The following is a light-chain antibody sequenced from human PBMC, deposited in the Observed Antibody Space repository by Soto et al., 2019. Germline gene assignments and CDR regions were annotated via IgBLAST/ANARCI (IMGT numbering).Light chain of an antibody. V-gene: IGKV3-15*01. J-gene: IGKJ2*01. Sequence: EIVMTQSPATLSVSPGERATLSCRASQSVSSNLAWYQQKPGQAPRLLFYGASTRATGIPARFSGSGSGTDFTRNITSLQSEDFAVYYCQQSNNWAYTFGQGIKLEIK. CDR3: QQSNNWAYT. CDR2: GAS. CDR1: QSVSSN.